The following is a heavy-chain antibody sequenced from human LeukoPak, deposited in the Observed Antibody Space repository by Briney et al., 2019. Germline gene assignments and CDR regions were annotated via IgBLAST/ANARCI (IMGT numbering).Heavy chain of an antibody. V-gene: IGHV1-69*02. D-gene: IGHD6-19*01. J-gene: IGHJ4*02. CDR1: GYTFTSYY. CDR2: IIPILGIA. CDR3: ASSPLYSSRARVRNYYFDY. Sequence: GASVKVSCKASGYTFTSYYMHWVRQAPGQGLEWMGRIIPILGIANYAQKFQGRVTITTDKSTSTAYMELSSLRSEDTAVYYCASSPLYSSRARVRNYYFDYWGQGTLVTVSS.